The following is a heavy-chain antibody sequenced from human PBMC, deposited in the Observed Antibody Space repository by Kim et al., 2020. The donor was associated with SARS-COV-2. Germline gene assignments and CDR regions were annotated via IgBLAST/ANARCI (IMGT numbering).Heavy chain of an antibody. D-gene: IGHD2-2*01. J-gene: IGHJ4*02. Sequence: SETLSLTCTVSGGSISSSSYYWGWIRQPPGKGLEWIGSIYYSGSTYYNPSLKSRVTISVDTSKNQFSLKLSSVTAADTAVYYCARHSRIVLVPAAILAWGQGTLVTVSS. CDR2: IYYSGST. CDR3: ARHSRIVLVPAAILA. CDR1: GGSISSSSYY. V-gene: IGHV4-39*01.